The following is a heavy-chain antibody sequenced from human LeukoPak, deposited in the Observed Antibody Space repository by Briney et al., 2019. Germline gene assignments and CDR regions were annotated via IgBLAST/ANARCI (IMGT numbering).Heavy chain of an antibody. CDR3: ARVAEEYYDFWGGYYNGAFDI. J-gene: IGHJ3*02. D-gene: IGHD3-3*01. CDR1: GFTFSSYA. V-gene: IGHV3-74*01. Sequence: GGSLRLSCAASGFTFSSYAMSWVRQAPGKGLVWVSRINSDGSSTSYADSVKGRFTISRDNAKNTLYLQMNSLRAEDTAVYYRARVAEEYYDFWGGYYNGAFDIWGQGTMVTVSS. CDR2: INSDGSST.